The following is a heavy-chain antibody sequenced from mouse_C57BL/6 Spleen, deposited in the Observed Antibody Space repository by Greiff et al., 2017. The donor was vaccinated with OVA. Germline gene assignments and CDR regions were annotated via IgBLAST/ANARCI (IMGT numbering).Heavy chain of an antibody. J-gene: IGHJ3*01. V-gene: IGHV1-39*01. CDR1: GYSFTDYN. CDR2: INPNYGTT. D-gene: IGHD2-1*01. Sequence: EVQLQQSGPELVKPGASVKISCKASGYSFTDYNMNWVKQSNGKSLEWIGVINPNYGTTSYNQKFKGKATLTVDQSSSTAYMQLNSLTSEDSAVDYGARSGEYGNYGFAYWGQGTLVTVSA. CDR3: ARSGEYGNYGFAY.